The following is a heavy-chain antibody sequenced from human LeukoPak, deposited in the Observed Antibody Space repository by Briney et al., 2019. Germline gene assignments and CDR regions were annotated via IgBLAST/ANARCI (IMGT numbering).Heavy chain of an antibody. Sequence: SGGSLRLSCAASGFAFSYYGMYWVRQAPGKGLEWVAFIRLDGTNKYYPDSVKGRFTISRDSSKNTLYLQMNSLRAEDTAIYYCARDRCSSSSCYVVDYWGQGTLVTVSS. CDR2: IRLDGTNK. CDR1: GFAFSYYG. J-gene: IGHJ4*02. CDR3: ARDRCSSSSCYVVDY. D-gene: IGHD2-2*01. V-gene: IGHV3-30*02.